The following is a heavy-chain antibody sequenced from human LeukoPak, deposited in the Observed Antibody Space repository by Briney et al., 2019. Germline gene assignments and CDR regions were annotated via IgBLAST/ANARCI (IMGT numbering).Heavy chain of an antibody. Sequence: PGGSLRLSCAASGFSLRTYWMHWVRQVPGKGLEWLSRINSDGSSTTYADSVKGRFTISRDNAKNTLYLQLNSLRAEDTAVYYCARSTRDSRGYYSTLDYWGQGTLVTVSS. CDR3: ARSTRDSRGYYSTLDY. J-gene: IGHJ4*02. CDR1: GFSLRTYW. D-gene: IGHD3-22*01. CDR2: INSDGSST. V-gene: IGHV3-74*01.